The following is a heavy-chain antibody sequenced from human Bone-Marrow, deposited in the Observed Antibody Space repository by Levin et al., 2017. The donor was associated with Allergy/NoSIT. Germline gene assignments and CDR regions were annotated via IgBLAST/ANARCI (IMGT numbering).Heavy chain of an antibody. J-gene: IGHJ4*02. Sequence: LSLTCAASGFPFSGYAMHWVRQAPGKGLEWVAVISYDGGNKYYADSVKGRFTISRDNSKNTLYLQVNSLRTEDTAVYYCAKDLNYGDYVFYFDYWGQGTLVTVSS. D-gene: IGHD4-17*01. CDR3: AKDLNYGDYVFYFDY. CDR2: ISYDGGNK. V-gene: IGHV3-30*18. CDR1: GFPFSGYA.